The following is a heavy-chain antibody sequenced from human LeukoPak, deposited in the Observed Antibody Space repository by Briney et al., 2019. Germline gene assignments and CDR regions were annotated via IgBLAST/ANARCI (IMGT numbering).Heavy chain of an antibody. CDR1: GGSISSSSYY. V-gene: IGHV4-39*07. Sequence: SETLSLTCTVSGGSISSSSYYWGWIRQPPGKGLEWIGSIYYSGSTYYNPSLKGRVTISVDTSKNQFSLKLSSVTAADTAVYYCARGVVAAPQTVDYWGQGTLVTVSS. CDR3: ARGVVAAPQTVDY. D-gene: IGHD2-15*01. CDR2: IYYSGST. J-gene: IGHJ4*02.